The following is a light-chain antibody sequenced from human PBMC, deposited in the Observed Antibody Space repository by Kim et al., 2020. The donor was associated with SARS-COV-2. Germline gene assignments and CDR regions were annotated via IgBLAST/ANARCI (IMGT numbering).Light chain of an antibody. V-gene: IGKV1D-16*01. Sequence: AAVGDTVTITCRACQGISTSLAWYQQKPQKAPKSLVYGASSLQSGGPSRFSGSGSGTDFTLTISSLQPEDFATYYCQQYITYPRTFGQGTKVDIK. CDR2: GAS. CDR3: QQYITYPRT. CDR1: QGISTS. J-gene: IGKJ1*01.